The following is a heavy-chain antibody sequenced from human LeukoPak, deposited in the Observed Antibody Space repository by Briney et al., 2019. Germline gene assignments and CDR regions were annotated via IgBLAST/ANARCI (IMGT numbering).Heavy chain of an antibody. CDR3: ALRSYYYDRRGSFDY. Sequence: SETLSLTCTVSGGSISSGSYYWSWIRQPAGKGLEWIGHIYTSGSTNYNPSLKSRVTISVDTSKNQFSLKLSSVTAADTAVYYCALRSYYYDRRGSFDYWGQGTLVTVSS. CDR1: GGSISSGSYY. J-gene: IGHJ4*02. D-gene: IGHD3-22*01. V-gene: IGHV4-61*09. CDR2: IYTSGST.